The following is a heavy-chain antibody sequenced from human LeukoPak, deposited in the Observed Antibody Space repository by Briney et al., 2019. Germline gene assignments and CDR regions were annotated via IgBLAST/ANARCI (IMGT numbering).Heavy chain of an antibody. CDR1: GGSISSSSYY. V-gene: IGHV4-39*01. CDR2: IYYSGST. CDR3: ARHGGIDFWSGYPRFDY. D-gene: IGHD3-3*01. J-gene: IGHJ4*02. Sequence: PSETLSLTCTASGGSISSSSYYWGWIRQPPGKGLEWIGSIYYSGSTYYNPSLKSRVTISVDTSKNQFSLKLSSVTAADTAVYYCARHGGIDFWSGYPRFDYWGQGTLVTVSS.